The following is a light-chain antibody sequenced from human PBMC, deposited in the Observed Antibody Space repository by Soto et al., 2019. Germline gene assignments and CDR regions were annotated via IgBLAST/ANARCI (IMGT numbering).Light chain of an antibody. CDR1: SSNIGAGYH. CDR3: QSYDNSLSGYV. CDR2: HNN. Sequence: QSLLRHPRSVSWAPGHGVTISGTGTSSNIGAGYHVHWYQQHPGIAPKLLISHNNNRPSGVPDRFSGSKSDTSASLAITGLQADDEADYYCQSYDNSLSGYVFGTGTKVTVL. J-gene: IGLJ1*01. V-gene: IGLV1-40*01.